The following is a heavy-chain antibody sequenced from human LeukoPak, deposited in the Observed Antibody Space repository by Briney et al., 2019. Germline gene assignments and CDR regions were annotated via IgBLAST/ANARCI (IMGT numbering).Heavy chain of an antibody. CDR3: ARDASSSSVFDY. CDR1: GSYW. V-gene: IGHV3-33*08. Sequence: GGSLRLSCAASGSYWMHWVRQAPGKGLEWVAVIWYDGSNKYYADSVKGRFTISRDNSKNTLYLQMNSLRAEDTAVYYCARDASSSSVFDYWGQGTLVTVSS. D-gene: IGHD6-6*01. J-gene: IGHJ4*02. CDR2: IWYDGSNK.